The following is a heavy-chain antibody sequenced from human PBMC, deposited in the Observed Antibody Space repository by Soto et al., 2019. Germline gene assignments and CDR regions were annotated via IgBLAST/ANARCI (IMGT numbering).Heavy chain of an antibody. CDR3: ARDAAVRLFDY. CDR1: GYTFTSYA. D-gene: IGHD6-19*01. Sequence: ASVKVSCKASGYTFTSYAMHWVRQAPGQRLEWMGWINAGNGNTKYSQKFQGRVTMTTDTSASTAYMELRSLRSDDTAVYYCARDAAVRLFDYWGQGNLVTVSS. CDR2: INAGNGNT. V-gene: IGHV1-3*01. J-gene: IGHJ4*02.